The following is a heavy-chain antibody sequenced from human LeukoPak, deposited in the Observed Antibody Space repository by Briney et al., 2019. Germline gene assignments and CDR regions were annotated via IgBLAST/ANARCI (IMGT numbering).Heavy chain of an antibody. J-gene: IGHJ4*02. D-gene: IGHD3-22*01. V-gene: IGHV4-39*07. CDR2: IFYSGNT. CDR3: ARVGLGYYYDPSGYFDS. Sequence: SETLSLTCSVSGDSISTASFYWGWIRQPPGKGLGWIGNIFYSGNTHYNPSLKSRVTISVDTSKNQFSLKLSSVTAADTAVYSCARVGLGYYYDPSGYFDSWGQGTLVTVSS. CDR1: GDSISTASFY.